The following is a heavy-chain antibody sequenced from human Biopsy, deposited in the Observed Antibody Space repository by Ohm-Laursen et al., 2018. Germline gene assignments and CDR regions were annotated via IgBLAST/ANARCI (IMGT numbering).Heavy chain of an antibody. CDR2: ISHTGYT. D-gene: IGHD4-23*01. J-gene: IGHJ1*01. Sequence: GTLSLTCIVSGGAFTGHYWTWIRQPPGKGLEWIGHISHTGYTSYKSSLKSRVTISLDTSRKHFSLRLTSLAAADTAVYYCARGSNEYGGLYFPHWGQGTLVTVSS. CDR1: GGAFTGHY. CDR3: ARGSNEYGGLYFPH. V-gene: IGHV4-59*11.